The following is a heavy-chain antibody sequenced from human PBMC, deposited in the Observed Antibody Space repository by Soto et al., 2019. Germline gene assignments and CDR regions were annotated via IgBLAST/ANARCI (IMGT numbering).Heavy chain of an antibody. CDR3: ARHYPPFFYASGPWDF. CDR2: IYSSGST. CDR1: GGSISNSY. D-gene: IGHD3-10*01. V-gene: IGHV4-59*08. J-gene: IGHJ6*02. Sequence: TSETLSLTCTVSGGSISNSYWSWIRLSPGKGLEWIGYIYSSGSTNYNPSLESRVTISVDTSKNQFSLKLTSLIAADTAIFYCARHYPPFFYASGPWDFWGQGTTVTVSS.